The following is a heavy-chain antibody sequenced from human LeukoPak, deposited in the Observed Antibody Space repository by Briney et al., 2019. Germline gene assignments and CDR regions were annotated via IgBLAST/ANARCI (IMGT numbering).Heavy chain of an antibody. CDR1: GGSISSSNW. Sequence: SGSLSLTCAVSGGSISSSNWWSWVRQPPGKGLEWIGNIYYSGSTYYNASLKSRVTISVDTSKKQFSLKLSSVTAADTAVYYCARDSTDAFDIWGQGTMVTVSS. V-gene: IGHV4-4*02. J-gene: IGHJ3*02. CDR2: IYYSGST. CDR3: ARDSTDAFDI.